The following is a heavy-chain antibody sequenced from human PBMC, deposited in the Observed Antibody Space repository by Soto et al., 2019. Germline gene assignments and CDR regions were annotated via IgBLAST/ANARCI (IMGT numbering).Heavy chain of an antibody. Sequence: ASVKVSCKASGYTFTSYAMHWVRQAPGQRLEWMGWINAGNGNTKYSQKFQGRVTITRDTSASTAYMELSSLRSEDTAVYYCARMILTSSSSKGFDYWGQGTLVTVS. CDR1: GYTFTSYA. D-gene: IGHD6-6*01. CDR2: INAGNGNT. V-gene: IGHV1-3*01. J-gene: IGHJ4*02. CDR3: ARMILTSSSSKGFDY.